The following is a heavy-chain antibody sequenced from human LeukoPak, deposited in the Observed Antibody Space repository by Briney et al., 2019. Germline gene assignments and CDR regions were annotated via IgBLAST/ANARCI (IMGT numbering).Heavy chain of an antibody. CDR1: GFTFDDYG. CDR2: INWNGGST. V-gene: IGHV3-20*04. Sequence: GGSLRLSCAASGFTFDDYGMSWVRHAPGKGLEWVSGINWNGGSTGYADPVKGRFTISRDNAKNSLYLQMNSLRAEDTALYYCARERITGTTSYFDYWGQGTLVTVSS. CDR3: ARERITGTTSYFDY. D-gene: IGHD1-7*01. J-gene: IGHJ4*02.